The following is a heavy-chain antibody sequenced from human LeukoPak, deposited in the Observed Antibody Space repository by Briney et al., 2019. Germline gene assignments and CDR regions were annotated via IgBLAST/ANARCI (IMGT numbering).Heavy chain of an antibody. CDR3: ARLVDCSGGSCSTLGGYYYGMDF. CDR1: GYTFTSYA. CDR2: INAGNGNT. D-gene: IGHD2-15*01. Sequence: GASVKVSCKASGYTFTSYAMHWVRQAPGQRLEWMGWINAGNGNTKYSQKFQGRVTITRDTSASTAYMELSSLRSEDTAVYYCARLVDCSGGSCSTLGGYYYGMDFWGQGTRSPSP. V-gene: IGHV1-3*01. J-gene: IGHJ6*02.